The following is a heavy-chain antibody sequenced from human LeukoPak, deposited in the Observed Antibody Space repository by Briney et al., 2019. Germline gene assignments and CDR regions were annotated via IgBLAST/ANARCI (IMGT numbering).Heavy chain of an antibody. D-gene: IGHD5-24*01. Sequence: ASVKVSWKASGFTFNDYYLHWVRQAPGQGLEWMGWINPKSGATRYGQKFQGRVTVTRDASISAAYMELSSLRSDDTAVYYCAKDLEDRNYPHYHYGVDGWGQGTTVTVSS. CDR2: INPKSGAT. CDR3: AKDLEDRNYPHYHYGVDG. CDR1: GFTFNDYY. J-gene: IGHJ6*02. V-gene: IGHV1-2*02.